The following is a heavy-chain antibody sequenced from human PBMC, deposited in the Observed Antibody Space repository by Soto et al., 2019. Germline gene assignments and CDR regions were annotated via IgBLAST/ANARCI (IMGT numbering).Heavy chain of an antibody. Sequence: EVQLVESGGGLIQPGGSLRLSCAVSGFTVSNNYMSWVRQAPGKGLEGVSVIYSGGYTAYGDSVKGRFTISRDNSKNTQSPKMNSRRADAAGVFYWATQRGGGGYWGQGTLVTVSS. CDR2: IYSGGYT. CDR1: GFTVSNNY. J-gene: IGHJ4*02. V-gene: IGHV3-53*01. CDR3: ATQRGGGGY. D-gene: IGHD6-25*01.